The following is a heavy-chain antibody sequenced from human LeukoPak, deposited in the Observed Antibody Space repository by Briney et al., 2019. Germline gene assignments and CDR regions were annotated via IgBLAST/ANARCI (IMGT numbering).Heavy chain of an antibody. D-gene: IGHD3-22*01. V-gene: IGHV3-73*01. CDR2: IRSKANCYAT. Sequence: GGSLKLSCAASGFTFSGSAMHWVRQASGKGLEWVGRIRSKANCYATAYAASVKGRFTISRDDSKNTAYLQMNSLKTEDTAVYYCTRHSPSYYYDSSGYYRIAEYFQHWGQGTLVTVSS. J-gene: IGHJ1*01. CDR3: TRHSPSYYYDSSGYYRIAEYFQH. CDR1: GFTFSGSA.